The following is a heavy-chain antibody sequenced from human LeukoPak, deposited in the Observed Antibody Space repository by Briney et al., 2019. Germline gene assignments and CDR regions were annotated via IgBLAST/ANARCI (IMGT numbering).Heavy chain of an antibody. Sequence: GGFLRLSCAASGFTFSSYEMNWVRQAPGKGLEWVSYISSSGSTIYYADSVKGRFTISRDNAKNSLYLQMNSLRAEDTAVYYCARVGAFCFDYWAREPWSPSPQ. CDR3: ARVGAFCFDY. CDR1: GFTFSSYE. V-gene: IGHV3-48*03. D-gene: IGHD3-3*02. J-gene: IGHJ4*02. CDR2: ISSSGSTI.